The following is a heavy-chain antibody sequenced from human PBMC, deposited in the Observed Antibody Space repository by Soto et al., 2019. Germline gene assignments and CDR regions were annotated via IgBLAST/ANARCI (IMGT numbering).Heavy chain of an antibody. CDR3: ARAGYYYDSSGYYYSWFDP. D-gene: IGHD3-22*01. CDR2: ISSSSSYI. CDR1: GFTFSSYS. J-gene: IGHJ5*02. Sequence: PGGSLRLSCAASGFTFSSYSMNWVRQAPGKGLEWVSSISSSSSYIYYADSVKGRFTISRDNAKNSLYLQMNSLRAEDTAVYYCARAGYYYDSSGYYYSWFDPWGQGTLVTVSS. V-gene: IGHV3-21*01.